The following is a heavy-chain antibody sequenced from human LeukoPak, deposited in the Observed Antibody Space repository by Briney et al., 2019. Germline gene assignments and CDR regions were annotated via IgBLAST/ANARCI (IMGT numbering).Heavy chain of an antibody. CDR3: ARDPSYLNDAFDI. CDR1: GYTFTSYG. D-gene: IGHD1-26*01. Sequence: ASVKVSCKASGYTFTSYGISWVRQAPGQGLEWMGWISAYNGNTNYAQKLQGRVTMTTDTSTSTAYMELSSLRSEDTAVYYCARDPSYLNDAFDIWGQGTMVTVSS. CDR2: ISAYNGNT. J-gene: IGHJ3*02. V-gene: IGHV1-18*01.